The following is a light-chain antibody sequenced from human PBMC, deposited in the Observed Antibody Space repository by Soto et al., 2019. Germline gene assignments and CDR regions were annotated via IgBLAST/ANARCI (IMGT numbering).Light chain of an antibody. CDR3: QQYGSSHPRT. V-gene: IGKV3-20*01. CDR2: GAS. CDR1: QSVSNDF. J-gene: IGKJ1*01. Sequence: EILLTQSPGILSLSPGERATLSCRASQSVSNDFLAWYQQKPGQAPRLIIYGASTRATDVPDRFSGSGSGADFTLTISRLEPEDFAYYYCQQYGSSHPRTFGQGTKVDIK.